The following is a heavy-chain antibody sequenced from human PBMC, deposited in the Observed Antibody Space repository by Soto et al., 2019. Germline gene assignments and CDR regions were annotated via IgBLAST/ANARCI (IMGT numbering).Heavy chain of an antibody. CDR1: GGSISSSSYY. V-gene: IGHV4-39*01. D-gene: IGHD3-16*02. CDR3: VSSLGELSLYFYYYYGMDV. Sequence: PSETLSLTCTVSGGSISSSSYYWGWIRQPPGKGLEWIGSIYYSGSTYYNPSLKSRVTISVDTSKNQFSLKLSSVTAADTAVYFCVSSLGELSLYFYYYYGMDVWGQGTTVTVSS. J-gene: IGHJ6*02. CDR2: IYYSGST.